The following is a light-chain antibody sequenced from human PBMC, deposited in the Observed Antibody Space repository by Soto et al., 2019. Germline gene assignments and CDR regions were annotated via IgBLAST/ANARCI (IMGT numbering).Light chain of an antibody. CDR2: GAS. J-gene: IGKJ1*01. Sequence: EIVLTRSPGTLSLSPGERATLSCRASQRVSSGYLAWYQQRPGQAPRLLIYGASSRATGIPDRVSGSGSGTDFTLTISRLEPEDFAVYYCQQYGSSPWTFGQGTKVDIK. V-gene: IGKV3-20*01. CDR3: QQYGSSPWT. CDR1: QRVSSGY.